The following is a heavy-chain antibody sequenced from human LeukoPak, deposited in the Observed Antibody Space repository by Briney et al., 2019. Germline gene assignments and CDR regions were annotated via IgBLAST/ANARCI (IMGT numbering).Heavy chain of an antibody. CDR1: GGSISSGGYS. CDR2: INHSGST. D-gene: IGHD2-2*02. V-gene: IGHV4-30-2*01. CDR3: ARYPLGYCSSTSCYTFDY. Sequence: SQTLSLTCAVSGGSISSGGYSWSWIRQPPGKGLEWIGEINHSGSTNYNPSLKSRVTISVDTSKNQFSLKLSSVTAADTAVYYCARYPLGYCSSTSCYTFDYWGQGTLVTVSS. J-gene: IGHJ4*02.